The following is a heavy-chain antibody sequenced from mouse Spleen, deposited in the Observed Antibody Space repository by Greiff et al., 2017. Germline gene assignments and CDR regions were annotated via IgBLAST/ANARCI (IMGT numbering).Heavy chain of an antibody. CDR1: GFNIKDTY. D-gene: IGHD4-1*01. J-gene: IGHJ4*01. V-gene: IGHV14-3*02. CDR2: IDPANGNT. Sequence: EVQLQQSGAELVKPGASVKLSCTASGFNIKDTYMHWVKQRPEQGLEWIGRIDPANGNTKYDPKFQGKATITADTSSNTAYLQLSSLTSEDTAVYYCANWDQYYYAMDYWGQGTSVTVSS. CDR3: ANWDQYYYAMDY.